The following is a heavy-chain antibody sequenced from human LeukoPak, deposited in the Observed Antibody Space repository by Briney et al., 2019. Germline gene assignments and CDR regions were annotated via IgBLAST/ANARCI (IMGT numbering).Heavy chain of an antibody. D-gene: IGHD3-10*01. CDR2: MNPNRGNT. Sequence: ASVKVSCKESGYTFTSYYMHWVRLATGQGLEWMGWMNPNRGNTGYAQKFQGRVTMTRNTSVSTAYMDLSSLRSEDTAVYYCARGSSGDYSVSGSAWFDPWGQGTLVTVSS. CDR3: ARGSSGDYSVSGSAWFDP. J-gene: IGHJ5*02. CDR1: GYTFTSYY. V-gene: IGHV1-8*02.